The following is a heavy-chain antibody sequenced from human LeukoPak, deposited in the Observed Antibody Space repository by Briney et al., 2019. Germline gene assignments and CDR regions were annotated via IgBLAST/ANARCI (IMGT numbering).Heavy chain of an antibody. V-gene: IGHV3-30*18. CDR2: ISYDGSEK. CDR1: EFTFNTYA. J-gene: IGHJ4*02. CDR3: AKAVGRISWSFDY. D-gene: IGHD6-13*01. Sequence: GGSLRLSCEASEFTFNTYAMHWVRQPPGKGLEWVALISYDGSEKIYTDSVKGRFTISRDNSESTLYLQMDSLRGDDAAVYYCAKAVGRISWSFDYWGQGALVTVSS.